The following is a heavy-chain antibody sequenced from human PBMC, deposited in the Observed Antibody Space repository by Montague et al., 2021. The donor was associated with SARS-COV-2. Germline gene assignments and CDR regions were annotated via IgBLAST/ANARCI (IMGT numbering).Heavy chain of an antibody. CDR3: ARLPYDNSYGMDV. D-gene: IGHD3-9*01. J-gene: IGHJ6*02. CDR1: GGSISTYY. Sequence: SETLSLSCTVSGGSISTYYWKWIRQFPGKGLEWIGYIDYSGSTNYNPSLQSRVIISVDRSKIQFSLKLNSVTAADTAIYYCARLPYDNSYGMDVWGQGTTVTVSS. CDR2: IDYSGST. V-gene: IGHV4-59*01.